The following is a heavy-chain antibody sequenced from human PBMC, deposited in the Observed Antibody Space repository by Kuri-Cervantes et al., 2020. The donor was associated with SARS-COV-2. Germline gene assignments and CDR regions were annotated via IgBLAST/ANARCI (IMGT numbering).Heavy chain of an antibody. D-gene: IGHD2-15*01. CDR3: ANRYCSGGSCPDAFDI. V-gene: IGHV3-30*07. CDR2: ISYDVSKK. CDR1: GFTFSSYA. Sequence: GGSLRLSCAASGFTFSSYAMHWVRQAPGKGLEWVAVISYDVSKKYYADSVKGRFTISRDNSKNTLYLQMNSLRAEDTAVYYCANRYCSGGSCPDAFDIWGQGTMVTVSS. J-gene: IGHJ3*02.